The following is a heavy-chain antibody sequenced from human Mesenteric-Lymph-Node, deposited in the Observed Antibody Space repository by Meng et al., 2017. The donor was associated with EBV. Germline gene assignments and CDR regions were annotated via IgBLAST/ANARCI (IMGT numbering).Heavy chain of an antibody. D-gene: IGHD3-16*01. CDR3: ATGWGKANY. J-gene: IGHJ4*02. CDR1: GDSFSAYY. V-gene: IGHV4-34*12. CDR2: VIHSGNT. Sequence: QVQLQQWGAGLLKPSETLSLTCDVYGDSFSAYYWGWIRQPPGRGLEWIGDVIHSGNTSYSPSLKSRVTISVDTSKRQFSLKLRSMTAADTAVYYCATGWGKANYWGQGTLVTVSS.